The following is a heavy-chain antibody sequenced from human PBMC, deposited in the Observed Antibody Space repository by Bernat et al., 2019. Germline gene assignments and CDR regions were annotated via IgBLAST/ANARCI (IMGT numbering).Heavy chain of an antibody. V-gene: IGHV3-30*01. Sequence: QVQLVESGGGVVQPGRSLRLSCAASGFTFSNSALHWVRQAPGKGLEWVAVVSYDGSHKYYPDSVKGRFTISRDNSKNTLYLQMDSLRPEDTAVYYCARDGRAYSSAWVYYYYYMDVWGKGTTVTVSS. CDR1: GFTFSNSA. CDR2: VSYDGSHK. CDR3: ARDGRAYSSAWVYYYYYMDV. J-gene: IGHJ6*03. D-gene: IGHD6-19*01.